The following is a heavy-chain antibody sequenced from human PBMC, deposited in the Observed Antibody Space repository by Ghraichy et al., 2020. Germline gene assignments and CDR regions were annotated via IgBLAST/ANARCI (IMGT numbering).Heavy chain of an antibody. Sequence: SETLSLTCTVSGGSVISSVYSWGWIRQPPEREMEWIGSIYYSGSTYYNPSLKSRVTISVDTSKNQFSLKLNSVTAADTAVYFCARHPPRPSILFDPWGQGTLVTVSS. J-gene: IGHJ5*02. D-gene: IGHD6-6*01. CDR3: ARHPPRPSILFDP. CDR1: GGSVISSVYS. CDR2: IYYSGST. V-gene: IGHV4-39*01.